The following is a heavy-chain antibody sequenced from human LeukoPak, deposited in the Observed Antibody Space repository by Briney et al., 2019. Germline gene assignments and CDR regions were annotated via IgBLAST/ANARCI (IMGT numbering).Heavy chain of an antibody. D-gene: IGHD3-16*01. V-gene: IGHV5-51*01. CDR1: GYILTHYW. CDR3: ARLAYHGGVVNWFDP. CDR2: IYPGDSDT. Sequence: GESLKISCQGSGYILTHYWIVLVREMPGKGQECMGIIYPGDSDTRYSPSFQGQVTISAEKSISTAYLQWSSLKASDTAMYYCARLAYHGGVVNWFDPWGQGTLVTVSS. J-gene: IGHJ5*02.